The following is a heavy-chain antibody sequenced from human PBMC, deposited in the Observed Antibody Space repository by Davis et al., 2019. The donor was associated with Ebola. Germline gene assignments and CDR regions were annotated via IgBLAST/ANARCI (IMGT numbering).Heavy chain of an antibody. D-gene: IGHD6-13*01. Sequence: LSLTCAVYGGSFSGYYWSWVRQAPGKGLEWVSYISSSGSTIYYADSVKGRFTISRDNSKNTLYLQMNSLRAEDTAVYYCARDERGAAAVPYYFDYWGQGTLVTVSS. J-gene: IGHJ4*02. CDR2: ISSSGSTI. V-gene: IGHV3-11*04. CDR1: GGSFSGYY. CDR3: ARDERGAAAVPYYFDY.